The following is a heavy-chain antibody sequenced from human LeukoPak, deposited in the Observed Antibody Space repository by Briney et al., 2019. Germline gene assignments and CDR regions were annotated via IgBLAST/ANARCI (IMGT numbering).Heavy chain of an antibody. J-gene: IGHJ4*02. V-gene: IGHV3-13*04. CDR2: IGIAGDT. D-gene: IGHD5-12*01. CDR3: ARDALATGPGYFDY. Sequence: GGSLRLSCAASGFTFRNYDMHWVRQVTGKGLEWVSAIGIAGDTYYPGSVKGRFTISRENAKKSLYVQINSLRAGDTAVYYCARDALATGPGYFDYWGQGTLVTVSS. CDR1: GFTFRNYD.